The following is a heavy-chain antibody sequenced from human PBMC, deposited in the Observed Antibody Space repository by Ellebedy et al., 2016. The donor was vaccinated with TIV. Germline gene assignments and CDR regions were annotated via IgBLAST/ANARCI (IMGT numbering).Heavy chain of an antibody. D-gene: IGHD3-16*01. CDR2: ISSISSNI. CDR3: ARLQREGLHCDY. Sequence: ESLKISCAASGFSFNMCSMNWVRHAPGNGLEWVSYISSISSNIYYADSVKGRFIISRDNAKNSLYLQMNSLRDEDTAVYYCARLQREGLHCDYWGQGTLVTVSS. V-gene: IGHV3-48*02. CDR1: GFSFNMCS. J-gene: IGHJ4*02.